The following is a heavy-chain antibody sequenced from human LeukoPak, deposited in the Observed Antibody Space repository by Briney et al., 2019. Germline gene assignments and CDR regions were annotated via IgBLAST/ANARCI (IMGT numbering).Heavy chain of an antibody. CDR2: INSDRSST. D-gene: IGHD6-13*01. V-gene: IGHV3-74*01. Sequence: GGSLRLSCAASGFTFSSYWMHWVRQAPGKGLVWVSRINSDRSSTSYADSVKGRFTISRDNAKNTLYLQMNSLRAEDTAVYYCAKYFAAGLNFDYWGQGTLVTVSS. CDR1: GFTFSSYW. CDR3: AKYFAAGLNFDY. J-gene: IGHJ4*02.